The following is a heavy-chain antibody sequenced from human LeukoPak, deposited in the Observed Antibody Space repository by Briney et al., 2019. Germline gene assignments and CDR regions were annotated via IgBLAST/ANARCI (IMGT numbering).Heavy chain of an antibody. CDR2: FYSGGDR. J-gene: IGHJ4*02. V-gene: IGHV3-53*01. D-gene: IGHD6-13*01. CDR1: GFTVSTNY. CDR3: ARSLITAGSTRSALDY. Sequence: GGSLRLSCAASGFTVSTNYMSWVRQAPGKGLEWVSVFYSGGDRYYADSVKGRFTISRDNSKNTVYLQMNSLRPEDTAVYYCARSLITAGSTRSALDYWGQGTLVTVSS.